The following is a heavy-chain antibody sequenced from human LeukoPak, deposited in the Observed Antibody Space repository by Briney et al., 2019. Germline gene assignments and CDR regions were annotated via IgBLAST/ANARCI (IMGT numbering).Heavy chain of an antibody. CDR1: GMTFESYA. CDR2: ISADGKA. V-gene: IGHV3-43*02. J-gene: IGHJ6*02. D-gene: IGHD1-26*01. Sequence: PGGSLRLSCPASGMTFESYAMHWVRQRPGKGLEWVGVISADGKADHADAVKGRFTVSRDNSKDSLSLQMSSLRDEDTALYYCATWAFYHDLDVWGQGTTVIVSS. CDR3: ATWAFYHDLDV.